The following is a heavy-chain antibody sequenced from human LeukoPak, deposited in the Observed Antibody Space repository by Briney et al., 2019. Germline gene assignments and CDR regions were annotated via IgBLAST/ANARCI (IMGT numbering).Heavy chain of an antibody. CDR1: GYTFTSYG. D-gene: IGHD7-27*01. V-gene: IGHV1-18*01. CDR3: ARDFRPLNWGSSYYFDY. J-gene: IGHJ4*02. CDR2: ISAYNGNT. Sequence: ASVTVSCKASGYTFTSYGISWVRQAPGQGLEWMGWISAYNGNTNYAQKLQGRVTMTTDTSTSTAYMELRSLRSDDTAVYYCARDFRPLNWGSSYYFDYWGQGTLVTVSS.